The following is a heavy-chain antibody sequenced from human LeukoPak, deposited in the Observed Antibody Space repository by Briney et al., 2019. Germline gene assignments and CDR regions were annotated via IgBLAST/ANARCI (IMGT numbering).Heavy chain of an antibody. D-gene: IGHD4-11*01. Sequence: GGSLRLSCAASGFTFSSYGMHWVRQAPGKGLEWVAFIRYDGGNKYYADSVKGRFTISRDNSKNTLYLQMNSLRAEDTAVYYCAKDRRNNYEVCDYWGQGTLVTVSS. J-gene: IGHJ4*02. CDR3: AKDRRNNYEVCDY. CDR1: GFTFSSYG. CDR2: IRYDGGNK. V-gene: IGHV3-30*02.